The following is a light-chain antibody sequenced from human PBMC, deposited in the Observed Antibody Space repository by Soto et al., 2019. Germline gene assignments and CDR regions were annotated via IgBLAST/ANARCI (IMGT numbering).Light chain of an antibody. CDR2: DAS. J-gene: IGKJ2*01. CDR3: QQRSNWTPYT. Sequence: EIVLTQSPATLSLSPGERATLSCRASQSVSSYLAWYQQKPGQAPRLLIYDASNRATGIPARFSGSGSGTDFTLTISSLEPEDFAVYDCQQRSNWTPYTFGQGTKLEIK. CDR1: QSVSSY. V-gene: IGKV3-11*01.